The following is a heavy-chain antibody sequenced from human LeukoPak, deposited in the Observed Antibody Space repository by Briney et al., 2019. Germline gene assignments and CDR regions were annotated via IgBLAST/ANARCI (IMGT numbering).Heavy chain of an antibody. V-gene: IGHV4-34*01. J-gene: IGHJ4*02. CDR3: ARERRYYDFWSGYLPPGLFDY. D-gene: IGHD3-3*01. Sequence: PSETLSLTCAVYGGFLSGYYWSGLRPPPGRGREWIGEINHSGSTTYNPYLKSRVPISVDASKNQFSLKMSYVTAADTAVSYCARERRYYDFWSGYLPPGLFDYWGQGTLVTVSS. CDR1: GGFLSGYY. CDR2: INHSGST.